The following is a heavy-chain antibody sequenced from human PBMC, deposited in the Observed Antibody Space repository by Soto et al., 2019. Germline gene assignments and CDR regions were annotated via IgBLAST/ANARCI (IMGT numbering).Heavy chain of an antibody. Sequence: GGSLRLSCAASGFTFSSYAMSWVRQAPGKGLEWVSAISSSGGSTYYADSVKGRFTISRDNAKNTLYLQMNSLRDEDTAVYYCARDWQWKPLWADVWGQETMVIVSS. J-gene: IGHJ6*02. CDR3: ARDWQWKPLWADV. CDR2: ISSSGGST. D-gene: IGHD6-19*01. V-gene: IGHV3-23*01. CDR1: GFTFSSYA.